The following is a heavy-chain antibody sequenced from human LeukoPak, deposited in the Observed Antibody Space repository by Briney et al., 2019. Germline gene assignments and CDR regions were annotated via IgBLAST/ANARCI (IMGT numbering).Heavy chain of an antibody. D-gene: IGHD1-1*01. J-gene: IGHJ4*02. V-gene: IGHV3-23*01. CDR1: GGTFSSYA. Sequence: ASVKVSCKASGGTFSSYAISWVRQAPGKGLEWVSAISGSGGSTYYADSVKGRFTISRDNSKNTLYLQMNSLRAEDTAVYYCAKGIKLWPFDYWGQGTLVTVSS. CDR3: AKGIKLWPFDY. CDR2: ISGSGGST.